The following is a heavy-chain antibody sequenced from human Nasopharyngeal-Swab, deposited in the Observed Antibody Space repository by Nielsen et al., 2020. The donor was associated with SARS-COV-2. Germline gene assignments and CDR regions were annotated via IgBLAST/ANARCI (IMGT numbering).Heavy chain of an antibody. Sequence: GESLKISCSVSGFTFSNSALCWVRQAPGKGLEWVSAISISGATTFYADSVRGRFTISRDNDRNTVYLQMSSLTVEDTAIDYCAKEEVPNDYWGQGTLVTVSS. V-gene: IGHV3-23*01. CDR3: AKEEVPNDY. CDR2: ISISGATT. J-gene: IGHJ4*02. D-gene: IGHD4/OR15-4a*01. CDR1: GFTFSNSA.